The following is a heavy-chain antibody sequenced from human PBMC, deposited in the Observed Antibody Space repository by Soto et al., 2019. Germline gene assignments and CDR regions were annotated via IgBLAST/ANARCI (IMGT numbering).Heavy chain of an antibody. CDR2: IWYDGSNK. CDR1: GFTFSSYG. Sequence: GGSLRLSCAASGFTFSSYGMHWVRQAPGKGLEWVAVIWYDGSNKYYADSVKGRFTISRDNSKNTLYLQMNSLRAEDTAVYYCARDIGYSSSSALSGFDYWGQGTLVTVSS. D-gene: IGHD6-6*01. V-gene: IGHV3-33*01. CDR3: ARDIGYSSSSALSGFDY. J-gene: IGHJ4*02.